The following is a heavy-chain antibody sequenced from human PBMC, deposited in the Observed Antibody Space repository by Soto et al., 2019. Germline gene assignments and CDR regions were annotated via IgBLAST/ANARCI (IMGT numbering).Heavy chain of an antibody. J-gene: IGHJ4*02. Sequence: LRLSCAASGFSFTNAWMSWVRQAPGKGLEWVGRIKRIIDGGTADYAAPVKGRFTISRDDSKNTLYLQLNSLKTEDTAVYYCSTGSIFGVTTHAEDYWGQGTLVTVSS. CDR1: GFSFTNAW. V-gene: IGHV3-15*01. D-gene: IGHD3-3*01. CDR3: STGSIFGVTTHAEDY. CDR2: IKRIIDGGTA.